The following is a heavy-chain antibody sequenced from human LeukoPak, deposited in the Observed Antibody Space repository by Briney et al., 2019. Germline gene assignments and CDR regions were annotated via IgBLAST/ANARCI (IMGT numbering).Heavy chain of an antibody. CDR1: GFTLSSYT. Sequence: GGSLRLSCAVSGFTLSSYTMNWVRQAPGKGLEWVSFISSSSSYIYYADSVKGRFTISRDNAENSLYLQMNSLRVEDTAVYYCARADWDTAMIDYWGQGTLVTVSS. CDR3: ARADWDTAMIDY. CDR2: ISSSSSYI. J-gene: IGHJ4*02. D-gene: IGHD5-18*01. V-gene: IGHV3-21*01.